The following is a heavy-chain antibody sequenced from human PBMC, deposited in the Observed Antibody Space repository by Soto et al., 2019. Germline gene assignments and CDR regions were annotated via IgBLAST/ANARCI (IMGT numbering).Heavy chain of an antibody. CDR3: ARVSCGGSCFLDC. CDR1: GFTFSSCS. Sequence: PGGSLRLSCAASGFTFSSCSMNWVRQAPGKGLEWVSYITSGSSTIHYADSVKGRFTISRDNAKNSLYLQMNSLRAEDTAVYYCARVSCGGSCFLDCWGQGTLVTVSS. CDR2: ITSGSSTI. J-gene: IGHJ4*02. V-gene: IGHV3-48*01. D-gene: IGHD2-15*01.